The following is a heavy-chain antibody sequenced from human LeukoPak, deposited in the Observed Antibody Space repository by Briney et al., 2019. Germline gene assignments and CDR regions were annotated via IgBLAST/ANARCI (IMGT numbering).Heavy chain of an antibody. D-gene: IGHD6-13*01. CDR1: GYTFASYG. V-gene: IGHV1-18*01. Sequence: ASVKVSCKASGYTFASYGISWVRQAPGQGLEWMGWISAYNGNTNYAQKLQGRVTMTTDTSTSTAYMELRSLRSDDTAVYYCARDRGSSWYRGFDYWGQGTLVTVSS. CDR2: ISAYNGNT. CDR3: ARDRGSSWYRGFDY. J-gene: IGHJ4*02.